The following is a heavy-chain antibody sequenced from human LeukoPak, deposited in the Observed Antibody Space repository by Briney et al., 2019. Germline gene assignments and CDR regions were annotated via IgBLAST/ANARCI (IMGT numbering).Heavy chain of an antibody. J-gene: IGHJ4*02. CDR2: IWYDGSNK. Sequence: GGSLRLSCAASGFTFSSYGMHWVRQAPGKGLEWVAVIWYDGSNKCYADSVKGRFTISRDNSKNTLYLQMNSLRAEDTAVYYCAKNYYDSSGYYWFDYWGQGTLVTVSS. V-gene: IGHV3-33*06. D-gene: IGHD3-22*01. CDR1: GFTFSSYG. CDR3: AKNYYDSSGYYWFDY.